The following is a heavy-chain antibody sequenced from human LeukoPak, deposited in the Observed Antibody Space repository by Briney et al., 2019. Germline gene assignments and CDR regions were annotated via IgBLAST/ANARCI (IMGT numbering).Heavy chain of an antibody. CDR2: ISGSGGST. CDR3: AKTSAGSWYCSSTSCPADY. J-gene: IGHJ4*02. Sequence: GGSLRLSCAASGFTFSSYAMNWVRQAPGKGLEWVSAISGSGGSTSYADSVKGRFTISRDNSKNTLYLQMNSLRAEDTAVYYCAKTSAGSWYCSSTSCPADYWGQGTLVTVSS. V-gene: IGHV3-23*01. CDR1: GFTFSSYA. D-gene: IGHD2-2*01.